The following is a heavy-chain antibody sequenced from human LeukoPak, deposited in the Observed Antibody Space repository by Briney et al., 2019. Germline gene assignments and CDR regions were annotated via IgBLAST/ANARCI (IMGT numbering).Heavy chain of an antibody. D-gene: IGHD3-10*01. J-gene: IGHJ5*02. CDR1: GYTFTRYY. Sequence: ASVKVSCKASGYTFTRYYIHWVRQAPGQGLECVGWINPNSGGTNYAQKFQGRVTMTRDTSISTAYMELSRLRSDDTAVYYCARGGSGSYFSWLDPWGQGTLVTVSS. CDR3: ARGGSGSYFSWLDP. CDR2: INPNSGGT. V-gene: IGHV1-2*02.